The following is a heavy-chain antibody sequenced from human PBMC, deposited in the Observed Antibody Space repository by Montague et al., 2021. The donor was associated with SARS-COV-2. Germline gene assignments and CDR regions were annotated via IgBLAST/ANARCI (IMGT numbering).Heavy chain of an antibody. CDR2: ISSSGSTT. D-gene: IGHD2-8*02. Sequence: SLRLSCAGSGFTFSNYEMNWVRQAPGKGLEWISDISSSGSTTYYIDSVKGRFTISRDNAKNSLYLRTNSLRAEDTAVYYCTREGFTGKYVEYWGQGTLVTVSS. V-gene: IGHV3-48*03. J-gene: IGHJ4*02. CDR3: TREGFTGKYVEY. CDR1: GFTFSNYE.